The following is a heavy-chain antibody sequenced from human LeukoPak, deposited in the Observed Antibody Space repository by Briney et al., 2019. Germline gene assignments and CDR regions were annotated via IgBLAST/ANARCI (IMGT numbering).Heavy chain of an antibody. J-gene: IGHJ4*02. CDR3: AKDLRIRAGVPDY. CDR1: GFTVSSNY. CDR2: ISSGGGFT. V-gene: IGHV3-23*01. D-gene: IGHD2-8*01. Sequence: GGSLRLSCAASGFTVSSNYMSWVRQAPGKGLEWVSTISSGGGFTYYSDSVKGRFTISRDSSKNTLCLQMNSLRAEDTAVYYCAKDLRIRAGVPDYWGQGTLVTVSS.